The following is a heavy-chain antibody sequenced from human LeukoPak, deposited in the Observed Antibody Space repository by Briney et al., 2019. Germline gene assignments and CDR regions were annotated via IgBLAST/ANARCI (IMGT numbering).Heavy chain of an antibody. CDR1: GGTFSSYA. J-gene: IGHJ5*02. CDR3: ARVSSGAVHWFDP. V-gene: IGHV1-69*06. D-gene: IGHD4-17*01. CDR2: IIPIFGTA. Sequence: ASVKVSCKASGGTFSSYAISWVRQAPGQGLEWMGGIIPIFGTANYAQKFQGRVTITADKSTSTAYMELSSLKASDTAMYYCARVSSGAVHWFDPWGQGTLVTVSS.